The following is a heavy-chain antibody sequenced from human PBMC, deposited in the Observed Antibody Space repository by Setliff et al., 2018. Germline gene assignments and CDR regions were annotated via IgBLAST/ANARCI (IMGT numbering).Heavy chain of an antibody. CDR1: GASISSYY. J-gene: IGHJ4*02. D-gene: IGHD6-13*01. Sequence: SETLSLTCNVSGASISSYYWSWIRQPPGKGLEWIGYIYYSGSTYYNPSLKSRVTISVDTSKNQFSLKLSSVTAADTAVYYCAREGSIAAAPFDFDYWGQGTLVTVSS. CDR3: AREGSIAAAPFDFDY. V-gene: IGHV4-59*04. CDR2: IYYSGST.